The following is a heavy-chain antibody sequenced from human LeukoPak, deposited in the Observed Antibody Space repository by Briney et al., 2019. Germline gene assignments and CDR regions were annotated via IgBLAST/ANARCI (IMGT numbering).Heavy chain of an antibody. D-gene: IGHD3-22*01. V-gene: IGHV3-21*01. J-gene: IGHJ4*02. CDR3: VRLRKNNDRSGYYHYYDY. Sequence: GGSLTLSCAASGYTFSDFSVNWVRQAPGKGLEWVSSISVRSNYRYYADSVRGRFTISRDDARDSLFLQMNSLRAEDTAGYFRVRLRKNNDRSGYYHYYDYWGQGTLVTVSS. CDR2: ISVRSNYR. CDR1: GYTFSDFS.